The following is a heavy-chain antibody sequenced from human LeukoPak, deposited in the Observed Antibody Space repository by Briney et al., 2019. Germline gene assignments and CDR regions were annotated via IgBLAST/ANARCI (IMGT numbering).Heavy chain of an antibody. V-gene: IGHV1-2*02. D-gene: IGHD5-18*01. CDR2: INPNSGGT. J-gene: IGHJ4*02. Sequence: ASVKVSCKASGYTFTGNYMHWVRQAPGQGLEWMRCINPNSGGTNYEQKFQGRVTMTRDTSISTAYMELSRLRSDDTAVYYCARGRGYSYGNHDYWGQGTLVTVSS. CDR3: ARGRGYSYGNHDY. CDR1: GYTFTGNY.